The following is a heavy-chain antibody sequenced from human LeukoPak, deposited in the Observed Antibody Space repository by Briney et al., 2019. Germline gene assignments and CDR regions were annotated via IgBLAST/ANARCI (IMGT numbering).Heavy chain of an antibody. J-gene: IGHJ4*02. V-gene: IGHV4-39*07. Sequence: SETLSLTCTVSGGSISSSSYYWGWLRQPPGKGLEWIGSIYYSGSTYYNPSLKSRVTISVDTSKNQFSLKLSSVTAADTAVYYCARVTVTTFFSFDYWGQGTLITVSS. CDR1: GGSISSSSYY. CDR3: ARVTVTTFFSFDY. D-gene: IGHD4-17*01. CDR2: IYYSGST.